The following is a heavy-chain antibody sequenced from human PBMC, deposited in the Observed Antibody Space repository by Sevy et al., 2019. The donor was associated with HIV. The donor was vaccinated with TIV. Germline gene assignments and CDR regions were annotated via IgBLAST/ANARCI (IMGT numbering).Heavy chain of an antibody. J-gene: IGHJ4*02. CDR2: IYTSGST. Sequence: SETLSLTCTVSVGSISSGSYYWSWIRQPAGKGLEWIGRIYTSGSTNYNPSLKSRVTMSVDTSKNQFSLKLSSVTAADTAVYYCASSTYYYDSSGYFLYYFDYWGQGTLVTVSS. V-gene: IGHV4-61*02. CDR3: ASSTYYYDSSGYFLYYFDY. D-gene: IGHD3-22*01. CDR1: VGSISSGSYY.